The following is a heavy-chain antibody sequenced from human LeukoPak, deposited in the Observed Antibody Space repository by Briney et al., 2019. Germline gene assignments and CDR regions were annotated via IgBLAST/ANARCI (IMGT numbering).Heavy chain of an antibody. J-gene: IGHJ4*02. Sequence: GGSLRLSCVASGFTFTSSDFNWIRQAPGKGLEWLSTITRSGSNLYYADSVKGRFTTSRDDAKDSVYLQMESLRVEDTAIYYWAKNFDSGGKEPLLTVSS. CDR1: GFTFTSSD. CDR3: AKNFDS. CDR2: ITRSGSNL. V-gene: IGHV3-21*01.